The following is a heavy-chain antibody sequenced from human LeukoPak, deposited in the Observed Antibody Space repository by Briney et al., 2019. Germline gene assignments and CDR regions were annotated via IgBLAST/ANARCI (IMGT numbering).Heavy chain of an antibody. CDR3: AKPYSSGSGYFQH. CDR2: IRSKAYGGTT. D-gene: IGHD6-19*01. CDR1: GFTFGDYA. V-gene: IGHV3-49*03. J-gene: IGHJ1*01. Sequence: GGSLRLSCTASGFTFGDYAMSWFRQAPGKGLEWVGFIRSKAYGGTTEYAASVKGRFTISRDDSKSIAYLQMNSLRAEDTAVYYCAKPYSSGSGYFQHWGQGTLVTVSS.